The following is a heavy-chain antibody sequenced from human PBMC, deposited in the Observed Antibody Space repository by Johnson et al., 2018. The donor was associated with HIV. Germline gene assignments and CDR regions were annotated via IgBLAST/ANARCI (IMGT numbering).Heavy chain of an antibody. CDR2: ISYGGSNK. V-gene: IGHV3-30*03. D-gene: IGHD2-15*01. Sequence: QVQLVESGGGVVQPGRSLRLSCAASGFTFSSYGMHWVRQAPGKGLEWVAVISYGGSNKYYADSVKGRFTVSRDNSKNTLYLQMNSLRAEDTAVYYCARSQVAATSEGAFDIWGQGTMVTVSS. J-gene: IGHJ3*02. CDR1: GFTFSSYG. CDR3: ARSQVAATSEGAFDI.